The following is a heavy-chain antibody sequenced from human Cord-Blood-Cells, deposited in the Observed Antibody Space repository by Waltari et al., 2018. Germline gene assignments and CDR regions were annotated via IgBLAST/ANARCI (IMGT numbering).Heavy chain of an antibody. CDR2: IKKDGSEK. CDR3: ARGRGSSSY. V-gene: IGHV3-7*01. J-gene: IGHJ4*02. D-gene: IGHD6-6*01. CDR1: GFTFSSYW. Sequence: EVQLVESGGGLVQLGGSLRLSCAASGFTFSSYWMSWVRQAPGKGLGWVANIKKDGSEKYYVDSVKGRFTISGDNARNSLYLQMNSLRAEDTAVYYCARGRGSSSYWGQGTLVTVSS.